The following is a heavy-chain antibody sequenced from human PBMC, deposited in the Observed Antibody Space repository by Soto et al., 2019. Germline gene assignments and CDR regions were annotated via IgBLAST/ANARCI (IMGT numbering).Heavy chain of an antibody. CDR1: GYTFTRSG. J-gene: IGHJ6*02. Sequence: GASVKVSCKASGYTFTRSGISWVRQAPGQGLEWVGWISTYNGDTNYAQTFQGRVTMTTDTSTSTVHMEVRSLRSDDTAVYYCAREGVAPYYYYGMDVWGQGTPVTVS. CDR3: AREGVAPYYYYGMDV. D-gene: IGHD5-12*01. V-gene: IGHV1-18*01. CDR2: ISTYNGDT.